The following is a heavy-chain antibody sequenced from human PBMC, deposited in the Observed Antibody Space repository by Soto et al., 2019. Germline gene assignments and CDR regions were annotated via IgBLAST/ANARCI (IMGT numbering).Heavy chain of an antibody. Sequence: SETLSLTCTVSCGSISSYYWSWIRQPAWKGLEWIGRIYTSGRTNYNPSLKTRVTMSVDTSKNQFSLKLSSVTAADRAVYYCARDTGYCRSTRCQESQWSQGTLVTVSS. CDR2: IYTSGRT. V-gene: IGHV4-4*07. J-gene: IGHJ4*02. D-gene: IGHD2-2*01. CDR3: ARDTGYCRSTRCQESQ. CDR1: CGSISSYY.